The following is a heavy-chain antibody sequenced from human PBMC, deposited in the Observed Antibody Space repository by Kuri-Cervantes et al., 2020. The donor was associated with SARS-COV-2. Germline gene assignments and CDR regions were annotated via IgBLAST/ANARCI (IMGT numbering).Heavy chain of an antibody. D-gene: IGHD2-21*01. CDR2: ISHDGMNK. J-gene: IGHJ4*02. V-gene: IGHV3-30*18. CDR1: GFNFSRTD. CDR3: AKDRVGVQDF. Sequence: GGSLRLSCAASGFNFSRTDMHWVRQAPGKGLEWVAVISHDGMNKKCIASGKGRFTISRDNSQNTLYLHMKSLRSEDTAMYYCAKDRVGVQDFWGQGTLVTVSS.